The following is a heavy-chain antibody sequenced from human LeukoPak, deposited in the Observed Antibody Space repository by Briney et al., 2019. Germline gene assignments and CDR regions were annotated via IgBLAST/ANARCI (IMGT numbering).Heavy chain of an antibody. CDR3: AKEGYYYDSSGFHGVDY. Sequence: GGSLRLSCAASGFTFSSYAMSWVRQAPGKGLEWVSAISGSGGSTYYADSVKGRFTISRDNSKNTLYLQMNSLRAEDTAVYYCAKEGYYYDSSGFHGVDYWGQGTLVTVSS. CDR1: GFTFSSYA. D-gene: IGHD3-22*01. V-gene: IGHV3-23*01. CDR2: ISGSGGST. J-gene: IGHJ4*02.